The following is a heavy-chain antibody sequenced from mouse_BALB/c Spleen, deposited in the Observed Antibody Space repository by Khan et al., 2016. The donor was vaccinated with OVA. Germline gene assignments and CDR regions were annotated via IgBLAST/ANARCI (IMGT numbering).Heavy chain of an antibody. J-gene: IGHJ4*01. CDR1: GFTFSSYT. D-gene: IGHD1-1*01. Sequence: EVELVESGGGLVQPGGSLKLSCAASGFTFSSYTMSWVRQTPEKRLEWVAFISHGGGRTYYPDTVKGRFTSSRDNAKNTLYLQMSSLKSEDTAMYYCARPSTTENDYWMDYWGQGTSVTVSS. V-gene: IGHV5-12-2*01. CDR2: ISHGGGRT. CDR3: ARPSTTENDYWMDY.